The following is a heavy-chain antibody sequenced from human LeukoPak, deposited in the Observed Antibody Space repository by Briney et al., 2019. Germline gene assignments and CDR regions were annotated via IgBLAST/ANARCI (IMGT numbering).Heavy chain of an antibody. CDR1: GGSISSNTYF. Sequence: SETLSLTCNVSGGSISSNTYFWGWIRRPPGKGLEWIGRIYTSGSTNYNPSLKSRVTMSVDTSKNQFSLKLSSVTAADTAVYYCARDGGYGSRSYHGYWGQGTLVTVSS. CDR3: ARDGGYGSRSYHGY. J-gene: IGHJ4*02. V-gene: IGHV4-39*07. CDR2: IYTSGST. D-gene: IGHD3-10*01.